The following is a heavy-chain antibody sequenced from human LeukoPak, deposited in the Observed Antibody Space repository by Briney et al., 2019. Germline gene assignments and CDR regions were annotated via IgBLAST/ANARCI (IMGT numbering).Heavy chain of an antibody. D-gene: IGHD6-19*01. V-gene: IGHV3-74*01. CDR3: ARRGWLVNFDY. J-gene: IGHJ4*02. CDR1: GFTFSSYW. CDR2: INTDGSST. Sequence: GGSLRLSCAASGFTFSSYWMHWVRQAPGKGLVWVSRINTDGSSTSYADSVKGRFTISRDNAKNTLYLQMNSLRAEDTAIYHCARRGWLVNFDYWGQGTLVTVSS.